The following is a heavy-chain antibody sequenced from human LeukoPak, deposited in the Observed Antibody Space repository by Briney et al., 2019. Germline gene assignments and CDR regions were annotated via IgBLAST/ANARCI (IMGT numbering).Heavy chain of an antibody. V-gene: IGHV3-23*01. D-gene: IGHD1-26*01. CDR2: ISGSAGST. J-gene: IGHJ1*01. CDR3: ARSYSGSYLAVYFQH. Sequence: GGSLRLSCAASGFTFSSYAMSWVRQAPGQGLEWVSGISGSAGSTYYADSVKGRFTISRDNSKNTLYLQMNSLRAEDTAVYYCARSYSGSYLAVYFQHWGQGTLVTVSS. CDR1: GFTFSSYA.